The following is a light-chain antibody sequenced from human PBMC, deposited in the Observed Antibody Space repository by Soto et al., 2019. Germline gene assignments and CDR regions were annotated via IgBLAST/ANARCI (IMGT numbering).Light chain of an antibody. J-gene: IGKJ1*01. V-gene: IGKV1-39*01. CDR2: AAS. CDR3: QQYKSNRRT. CDR1: HNIINF. Sequence: DIQMTQSPSSLSSSVGYRVTIICRASHNIINFLNWYQQRPGKAPKLLIYAASSLHSGVPSRFSGSGSGTDFILTISSLQPDDFATYYCQQYKSNRRTFGQGTKGGYQ.